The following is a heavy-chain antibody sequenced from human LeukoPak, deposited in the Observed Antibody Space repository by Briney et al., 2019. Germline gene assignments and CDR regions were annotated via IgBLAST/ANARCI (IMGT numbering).Heavy chain of an antibody. CDR1: GYTFTGYY. CDR3: ATARPAATRDDAFDI. V-gene: IGHV1-2*02. D-gene: IGHD2-2*01. J-gene: IGHJ3*02. CDR2: INPNSGDT. Sequence: GASVKVSCKASGYTFTGYYIHWVRQAPGQGLEWMGWINPNSGDTNYAQKFQGRVTMTEDTSTDTAYMELSSLRSEDTAVYYCATARPAATRDDAFDIWGQGTMVTVSS.